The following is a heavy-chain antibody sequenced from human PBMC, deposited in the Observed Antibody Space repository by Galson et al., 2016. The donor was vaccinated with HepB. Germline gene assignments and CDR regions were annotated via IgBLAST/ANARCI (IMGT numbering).Heavy chain of an antibody. Sequence: SVKVSCKASGYTFSNHAIHWVRQAPGQRLEWMGWINAGNGNTKYSQKFQGRVTFAGDKSANTAYMELSSLRSEDTAIYYCARDSSVMWFGELLLDFWGQGTLVTVSS. V-gene: IGHV1-3*01. CDR3: ARDSSVMWFGELLLDF. CDR2: INAGNGNT. D-gene: IGHD3-10*01. J-gene: IGHJ4*02. CDR1: GYTFSNHA.